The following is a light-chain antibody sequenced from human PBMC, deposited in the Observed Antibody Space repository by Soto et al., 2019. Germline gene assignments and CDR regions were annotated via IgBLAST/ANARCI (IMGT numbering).Light chain of an antibody. V-gene: IGKV3-11*01. CDR1: RSVSNY. CDR2: DAS. Sequence: EIVLTQSPATLSLSPGERATLSCRASRSVSNYLAWYQQKPGQGPRLLIYDASNRATGIPARFSGSGSGTDFTLTISSLEPEDFAVYYCQQPSDWPPWTFGQGTKVEIK. J-gene: IGKJ1*01. CDR3: QQPSDWPPWT.